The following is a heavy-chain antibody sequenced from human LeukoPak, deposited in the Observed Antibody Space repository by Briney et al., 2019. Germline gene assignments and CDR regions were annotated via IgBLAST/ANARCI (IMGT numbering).Heavy chain of an antibody. Sequence: GGSLRLSCAASGFTFSSYWMHWVRQAPGKGLVWVSAINNGGSTPAYADSVKGRFTISRDNAKNTLYLQMNSLRAEDTAVYYCARRAPTRYFDYWGQGTLVTVSS. D-gene: IGHD5-24*01. CDR2: INNGGSTP. V-gene: IGHV3-74*01. CDR3: ARRAPTRYFDY. J-gene: IGHJ4*02. CDR1: GFTFSSYW.